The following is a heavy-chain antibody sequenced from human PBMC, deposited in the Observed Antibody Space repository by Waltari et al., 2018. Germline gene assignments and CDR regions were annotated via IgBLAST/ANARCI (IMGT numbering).Heavy chain of an antibody. CDR2: VGISGAAT. V-gene: IGHV3-23*01. D-gene: IGHD2-21*01. Sequence: EVQLLESGGGLVQPGGSLRLSCTVSGFTFRHYAMTWVRQAPGKGLEWVALVGISGAATYYEDSVKGRFSISRDNSRNTLYLQMNSLRAEDTAMYYCAKRGAPGELWFFDYWGQGNLVTVSS. CDR1: GFTFRHYA. CDR3: AKRGAPGELWFFDY. J-gene: IGHJ4*02.